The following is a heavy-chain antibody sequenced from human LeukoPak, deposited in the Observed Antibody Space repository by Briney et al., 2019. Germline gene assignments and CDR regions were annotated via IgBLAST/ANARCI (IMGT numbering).Heavy chain of an antibody. CDR3: ARDGYNPIDY. D-gene: IGHD5-24*01. J-gene: IGHJ4*02. V-gene: IGHV4-39*07. CDR1: GGSINSSSSYY. Sequence: SETLSLTCTVSGGSINSSSSYYWGWIRQPPGKGLEWIGSIYYSGSTYYNPSLKSRVTISVDTSKNQFSLKLSSVTAADTAVYYFARDGYNPIDYWGQGTLVTVSS. CDR2: IYYSGST.